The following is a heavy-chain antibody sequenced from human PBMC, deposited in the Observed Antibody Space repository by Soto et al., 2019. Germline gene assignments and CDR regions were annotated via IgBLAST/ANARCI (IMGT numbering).Heavy chain of an antibody. D-gene: IGHD4-17*01. CDR1: GGTFSSYA. CDR2: IIPIFGTA. Sequence: QVQLVQSGAEVKKPGSSVKVSCKASGGTFSSYAISWVRQAPGQGLEWMGGIIPIFGTANYAQKFQGRVTIPADESTSTAYMELSSLRSEDTAVYYCARAPYGDYEGEYYYYGMDVWGQGTTVTVSS. J-gene: IGHJ6*02. V-gene: IGHV1-69*12. CDR3: ARAPYGDYEGEYYYYGMDV.